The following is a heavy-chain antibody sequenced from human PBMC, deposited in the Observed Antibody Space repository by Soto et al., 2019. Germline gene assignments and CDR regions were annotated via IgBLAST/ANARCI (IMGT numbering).Heavy chain of an antibody. Sequence: GESLKISCKGSGYSFTSYWISWVRQMSGKGLEWMGRIDPSDSYTNYSPSFQGHVTISADKSISTAYLQWSSLKASDTAMYYCARDGESSTSCCYYYGMYVWGKGTTVPVSS. V-gene: IGHV5-10-1*01. J-gene: IGHJ6*04. CDR1: GYSFTSYW. D-gene: IGHD2-2*01. CDR3: ARDGESSTSCCYYYGMYV. CDR2: IDPSDSYT.